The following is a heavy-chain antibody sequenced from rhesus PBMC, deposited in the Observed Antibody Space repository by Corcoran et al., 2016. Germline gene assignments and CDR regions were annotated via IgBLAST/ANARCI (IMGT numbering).Heavy chain of an antibody. CDR1: GGSISSSNW. Sequence: QVQLQESGPGLVKPSETLSLTCAVSGGSISSSNWWRWFRQPPGKGLEWIGYISGSSGSTYYNPSLKSRVTISKDTSKNQFSLKLSSVTAADPAVYYCERDHNREYCSGIYCYESDYYGLDSWGQGVVVTVSS. CDR2: ISGSSGST. D-gene: IGHD2-27*01. CDR3: ERDHNREYCSGIYCYESDYYGLDS. J-gene: IGHJ6*01. V-gene: IGHV4S19*01.